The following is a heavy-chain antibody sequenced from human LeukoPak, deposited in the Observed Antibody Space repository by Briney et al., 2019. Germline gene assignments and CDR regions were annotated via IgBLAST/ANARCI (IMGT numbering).Heavy chain of an antibody. CDR3: ARAGYYYDSSGYYVFDY. CDR2: ISSSSSYI. CDR1: GFTFSSYS. J-gene: IGHJ4*02. Sequence: GGSLRLSCAASGFTFSSYSMNWVRQAPGKGLEWVSSISSSSSYIYYADSVKGRFTISRDNAKNSLYLQMNSLRAEDTAVYYCARAGYYYDSSGYYVFDYWGQGTPVTVSS. V-gene: IGHV3-21*01. D-gene: IGHD3-22*01.